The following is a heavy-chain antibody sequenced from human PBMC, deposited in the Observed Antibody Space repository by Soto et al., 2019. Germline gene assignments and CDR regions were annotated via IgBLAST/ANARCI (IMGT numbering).Heavy chain of an antibody. V-gene: IGHV3-30*18. CDR1: GFTFSSYG. CDR2: ISYDGSNK. J-gene: IGHJ6*03. Sequence: GGSLRLSCAASGFTFSSYGMHWVRQAPGKGLEWVAVISYDGSNKYYADSVKGRFTISRDNSKNTLYLQMNSLRAEDTAVYYCAKDLGYYYMDVWGKGTTVTVSS. CDR3: AKDLGYYYMDV.